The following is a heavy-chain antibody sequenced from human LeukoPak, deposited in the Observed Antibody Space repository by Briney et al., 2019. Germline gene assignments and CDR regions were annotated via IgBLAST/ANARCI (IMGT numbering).Heavy chain of an antibody. V-gene: IGHV3-74*01. CDR2: INSDGSTT. CDR3: ARGYSSGYRIDY. J-gene: IGHJ4*02. CDR1: GFTFSSYW. Sequence: GGFLRLSCAASGFTFSSYWMHWVRQAPGKGLVWVSRINSDGSTTSYADSVKGRFTISRDNAKKTLYLQMNSLRAEDTAIYYCARGYSSGYRIDYWGQGTLVTVSS. D-gene: IGHD5-18*01.